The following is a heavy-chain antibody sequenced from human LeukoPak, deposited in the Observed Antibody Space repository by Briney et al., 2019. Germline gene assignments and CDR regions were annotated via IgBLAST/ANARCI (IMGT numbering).Heavy chain of an antibody. CDR1: GFTFTRNA. V-gene: IGHV3-23*01. CDR3: VRRVAASSGWGDHDF. Sequence: GGSLRLSCAASGFTFTRNAISWVRQAPGKGQEWVSTIGGSGDKTFYADSVKGRFTISRDNSKNMVHLQMNSLTGEDTALYYCVRRVAASSGWGDHDFWGQGALVTVSS. J-gene: IGHJ4*02. CDR2: IGGSGDKT. D-gene: IGHD6-19*01.